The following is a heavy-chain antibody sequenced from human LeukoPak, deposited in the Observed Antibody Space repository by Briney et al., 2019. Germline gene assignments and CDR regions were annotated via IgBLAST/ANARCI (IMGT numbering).Heavy chain of an antibody. J-gene: IGHJ4*02. CDR2: IRQDGGEK. CDR3: TRDWTIALGKGIEDY. Sequence: PGGSLRLSCASSGFTFSSYWMSWVRQAPGKGLEWVANIRQDGGEKNYVDSVKGRFTISRDNAKNSLYLQMNSLRAEDTAVYYCTRDWTIALGKGIEDYRGQGTLVTVSS. V-gene: IGHV3-7*04. D-gene: IGHD3-3*02. CDR1: GFTFSSYW.